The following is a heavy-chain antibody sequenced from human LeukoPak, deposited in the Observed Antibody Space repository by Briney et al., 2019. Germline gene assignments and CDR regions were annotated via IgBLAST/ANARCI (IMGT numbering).Heavy chain of an antibody. CDR1: GYTFTSYG. Sequence: ASVKVSCKASGYTFTSYGISWVRQAPGQGLGWMGWTSAYNGNTNYAQKLQGRVTMTTDTSTSTAYMELRSLRSDDTAVYYCARVVVVPAAMGYYYYYYMDVWGKGTTVSVSS. D-gene: IGHD2-2*01. J-gene: IGHJ6*03. CDR2: TSAYNGNT. CDR3: ARVVVVPAAMGYYYYYYMDV. V-gene: IGHV1-18*01.